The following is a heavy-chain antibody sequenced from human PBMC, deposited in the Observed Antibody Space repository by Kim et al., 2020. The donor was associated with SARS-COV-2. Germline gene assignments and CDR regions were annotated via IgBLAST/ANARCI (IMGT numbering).Heavy chain of an antibody. CDR3: AKPHCSGGSCLYYFDY. Sequence: GGSLRLSCAASGFTFSSYAMSWVRQAPGKGLEWVSAISGSGGSTYYADSVKGRFTISRDNSKNTLYLQMNSLRAEDTAVYYCAKPHCSGGSCLYYFDYWGQGTLVTVSS. CDR1: GFTFSSYA. D-gene: IGHD2-15*01. CDR2: ISGSGGST. J-gene: IGHJ4*02. V-gene: IGHV3-23*01.